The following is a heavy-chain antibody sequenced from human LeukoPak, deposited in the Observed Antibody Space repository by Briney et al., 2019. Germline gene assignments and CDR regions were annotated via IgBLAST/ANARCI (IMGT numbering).Heavy chain of an antibody. D-gene: IGHD4-23*01. CDR3: ARNMTTVAGGAFDI. J-gene: IGHJ3*02. CDR2: VYYSGST. V-gene: IGHV4-39*01. Sequence: PSETLSLTCTVSGGSISSSSYYWGWIRQPPGKGLEWIGSVYYSGSTYCNPSLKSRVTISVDTSKNQFSLKLSSVTAADTAVYYCARNMTTVAGGAFDIWGQGTMVTVSS. CDR1: GGSISSSSYY.